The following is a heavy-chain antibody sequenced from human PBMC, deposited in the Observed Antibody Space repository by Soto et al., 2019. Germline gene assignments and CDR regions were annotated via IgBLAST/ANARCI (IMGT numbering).Heavy chain of an antibody. V-gene: IGHV3-23*01. D-gene: IGHD4-17*01. CDR2: ISGSGGST. Sequence: GGSLRLSCAASGFTFSSYAMSWVRQAPGKGLEWVSAISGSGGSTYYADSVKGRFTISRDNSKNTLYPQMNSLRAEDTAVYYCAKDDYGDPNPFDYWGQGTLVTVSS. CDR3: AKDDYGDPNPFDY. J-gene: IGHJ4*02. CDR1: GFTFSSYA.